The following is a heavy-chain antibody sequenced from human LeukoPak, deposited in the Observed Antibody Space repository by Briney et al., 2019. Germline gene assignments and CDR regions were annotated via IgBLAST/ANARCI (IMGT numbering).Heavy chain of an antibody. D-gene: IGHD1-26*01. Sequence: KPSGTLSLTCAVYGGSFSGYYWSWIRQPPGKGLEWIGEINHSGSTNYNPSLKSRVTISVDTSKNEFSLKLSSVTAADTAVYYCARRRQGFSGYYMDVWGKGTTVTVSS. CDR2: INHSGST. CDR1: GGSFSGYY. CDR3: ARRRQGFSGYYMDV. J-gene: IGHJ6*03. V-gene: IGHV4-34*01.